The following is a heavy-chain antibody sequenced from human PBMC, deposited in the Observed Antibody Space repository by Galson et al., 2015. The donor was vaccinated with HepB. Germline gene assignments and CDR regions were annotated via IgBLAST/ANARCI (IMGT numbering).Heavy chain of an antibody. J-gene: IGHJ5*02. Sequence: SLRLSCAASGFTFSDYYMHWVRQVPGKGLEWVSRIQSDGSTANYADSVRGRFTISRDNAKNTLYLQMNSLRAEDTAVYYCARDRTPTNWFDPWGQGTLVTVSS. V-gene: IGHV3-74*01. CDR2: IQSDGSTA. CDR1: GFTFSDYY. CDR3: ARDRTPTNWFDP. D-gene: IGHD5-24*01.